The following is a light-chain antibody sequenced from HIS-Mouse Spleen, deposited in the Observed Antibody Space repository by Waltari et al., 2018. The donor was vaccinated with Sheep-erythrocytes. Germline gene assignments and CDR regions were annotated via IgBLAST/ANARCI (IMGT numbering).Light chain of an antibody. J-gene: IGKJ2*01. CDR1: QSLSSY. CDR3: QQSYSTPYT. V-gene: IGKV1-39*01. Sequence: DIQMTQSPSSLSASVGDRVTITCRASQSLSSYLNWYQQKPGKAPKLLIYAASSLQSGVPSRCSGSGSGTDVALTISSLQPEDFATYYSQQSYSTPYTFGQGTKLEIK. CDR2: AAS.